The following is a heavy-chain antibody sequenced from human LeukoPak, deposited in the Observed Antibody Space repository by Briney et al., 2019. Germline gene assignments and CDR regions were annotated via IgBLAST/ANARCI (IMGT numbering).Heavy chain of an antibody. CDR2: IRGSGGSA. V-gene: IGHV3-23*01. CDR1: GFTFSSYA. J-gene: IGHJ3*02. D-gene: IGHD6-13*01. CDR3: AKDRARSSSWYDALDI. Sequence: GGSLRLSCAASGFTFSSYAMNWVRQAPGKGLEWVSAIRGSGGSAYYADSVKGRFTISRDNSKNTLYLQMNSLRAEDTAVYYCAKDRARSSSWYDALDIWGQGRMVTVSS.